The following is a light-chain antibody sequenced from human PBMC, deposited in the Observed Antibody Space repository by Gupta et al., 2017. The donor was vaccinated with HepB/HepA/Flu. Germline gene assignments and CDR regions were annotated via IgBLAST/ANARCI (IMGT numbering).Light chain of an antibody. Sequence: EIVLTQSPATLSLSPGERATLSCRASQSVSSYLAWYQQKPGQAPRLLIYDASNRATGIPARFSGSGSGTAFTLTISSLEAEDFAVYYCQQRSNWPPTFGPGTKVDIK. CDR3: QQRSNWPPT. CDR2: DAS. J-gene: IGKJ3*01. V-gene: IGKV3-11*01. CDR1: QSVSSY.